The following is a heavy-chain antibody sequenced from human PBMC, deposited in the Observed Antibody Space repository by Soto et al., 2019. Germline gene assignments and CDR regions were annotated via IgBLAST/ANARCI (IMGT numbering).Heavy chain of an antibody. D-gene: IGHD2-21*01. J-gene: IGHJ4*02. Sequence: EVQLVEAGGGFVQPGGSLRLSCTASGFTFNTYWMTWVRQAPGKGLEWVSSIKHDGSDRWYVDSVEVRFIASRDNAKNSLFLQIDSLRDEDTAVYYCARGWGYYFDHWGQGTMVTVSS. CDR1: GFTFNTYW. V-gene: IGHV3-7*01. CDR2: IKHDGSDR. CDR3: ARGWGYYFDH.